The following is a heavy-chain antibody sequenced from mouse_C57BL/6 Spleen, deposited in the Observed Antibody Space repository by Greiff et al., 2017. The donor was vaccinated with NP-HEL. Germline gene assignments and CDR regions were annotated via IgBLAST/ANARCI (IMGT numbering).Heavy chain of an antibody. Sequence: QVQLKQPGAELVRPGSSVKLSCKASGYTFTSYWMHWVKQRPIQGLEWIGNIDPSDSETHYNQKFKDKATLTVDKSSSTAYMQLSSLTSEDSAVYYCARRVRHGSSFDYWGQGTTLTVSS. D-gene: IGHD1-1*01. CDR3: ARRVRHGSSFDY. J-gene: IGHJ2*01. V-gene: IGHV1-52*01. CDR2: IDPSDSET. CDR1: GYTFTSYW.